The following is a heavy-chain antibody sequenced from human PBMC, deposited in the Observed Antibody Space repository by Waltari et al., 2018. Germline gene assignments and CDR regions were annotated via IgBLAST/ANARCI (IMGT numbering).Heavy chain of an antibody. CDR1: GFTFSNYA. D-gene: IGHD3-16*01. CDR3: AKDTSIWGMDGYFDY. Sequence: EVQLVESGGGLVQPGGSLRLSCAAPGFTFSNYAMNWVRQAPGKGLEWVSGISGSAGSAYYADSVKGRFTISRDNSKNTLYLQMNSLRAEDTALYYCAKDTSIWGMDGYFDYWGQGTLVTVSS. J-gene: IGHJ4*02. V-gene: IGHV3-23*04. CDR2: ISGSAGSA.